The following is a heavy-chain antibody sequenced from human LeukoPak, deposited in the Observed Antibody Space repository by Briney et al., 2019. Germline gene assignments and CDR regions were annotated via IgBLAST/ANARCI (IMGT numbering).Heavy chain of an antibody. CDR3: ARAATVGTTRPGTHFDY. D-gene: IGHD1-26*01. CDR2: ISGSSSYI. Sequence: GGSLRLSCAASGFTFSSYNMNWARQAPGKGLEWVSSISGSSSYIYYADSAKGRFSISRDNAKNSLYLQMNSLRAEDTAVYYCARAATVGTTRPGTHFDYWGQGTLVTVSS. CDR1: GFTFSSYN. V-gene: IGHV3-21*01. J-gene: IGHJ4*02.